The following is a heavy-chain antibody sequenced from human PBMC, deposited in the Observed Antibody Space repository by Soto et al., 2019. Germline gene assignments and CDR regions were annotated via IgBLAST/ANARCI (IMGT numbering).Heavy chain of an antibody. V-gene: IGHV1-2*02. Sequence: QVQLVQSGAEVKKPGASVKVSCTASGYTFTGYYIHWLRQAPGQGPEWMGWINPNSGGTNFAQKFQGRVTMTLNTSISTVYMDLIRLRSDDTAVYYCARDFLDGYDGFDIWGQGTMVTVSS. CDR2: INPNSGGT. CDR1: GYTFTGYY. CDR3: ARDFLDGYDGFDI. J-gene: IGHJ3*02. D-gene: IGHD1-1*01.